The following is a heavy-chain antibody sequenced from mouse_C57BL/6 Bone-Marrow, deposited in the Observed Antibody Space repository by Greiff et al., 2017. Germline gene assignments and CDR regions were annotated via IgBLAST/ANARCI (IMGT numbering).Heavy chain of an antibody. V-gene: IGHV1-19*01. CDR1: GYTFTDYY. CDR3: ARRADYYGSSYPFAY. Sequence: VQLQQSGPVLVKPGASVKMSCKASGYTFTDYYMNWVKQSHGKSLEWIGVINPYNGGTSYNQKFKGKATLTVDKSSSTAYMELNSLTSEDSAVYYCARRADYYGSSYPFAYWGQGTLVTVSA. CDR2: INPYNGGT. D-gene: IGHD1-1*01. J-gene: IGHJ3*01.